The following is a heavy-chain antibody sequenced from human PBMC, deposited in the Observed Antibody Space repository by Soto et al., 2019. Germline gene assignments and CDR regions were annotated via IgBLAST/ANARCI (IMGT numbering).Heavy chain of an antibody. Sequence: QVQLQESGPGLVKPSQTLSLTCTVSGGSISSGDYYWSWIRQPPGKGLEWIGYIYYSGSTYYNPSLTSRVTISVDTSKNQFSLKLSSVTAADTAVYYCARAQSFLESPVVWFDPWGQGTLVTVSS. D-gene: IGHD3-3*01. CDR2: IYYSGST. J-gene: IGHJ5*02. V-gene: IGHV4-30-4*01. CDR3: ARAQSFLESPVVWFDP. CDR1: GGSISSGDYY.